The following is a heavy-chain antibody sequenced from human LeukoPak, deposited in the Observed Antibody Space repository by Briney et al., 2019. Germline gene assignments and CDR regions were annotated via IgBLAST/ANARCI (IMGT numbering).Heavy chain of an antibody. CDR2: INPNSGGT. CDR1: GYTFTGYY. J-gene: IGHJ5*02. D-gene: IGHD2-2*02. Sequence: ASVKVSCKASGYTFTGYYMHWVRQAPGQGIEWMGWINPNSGGTNYAQKFQGRVTMTRDTSISTAYMELSRLRSDDTAVYYCARYPIKYCSSTSCYTRNWFDPWGQGTLVTVSS. CDR3: ARYPIKYCSSTSCYTRNWFDP. V-gene: IGHV1-2*02.